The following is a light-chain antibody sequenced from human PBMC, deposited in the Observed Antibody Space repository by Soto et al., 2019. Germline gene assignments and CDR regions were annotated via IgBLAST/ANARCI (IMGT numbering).Light chain of an antibody. J-gene: IGLJ1*01. CDR2: DVS. CDR1: SSDVGGYNY. V-gene: IGLV2-14*01. CDR3: SSYTSSSTLYV. Sequence: QSVLTQPASVSGSPGQSITISCTGTSSDVGGYNYVSWYQQHPCKAPKLMIYDVSNRPSGVSNRFSGSKSGNTASLTISGLQAEDDADYYCSSYTSSSTLYVFGTGTKVTVL.